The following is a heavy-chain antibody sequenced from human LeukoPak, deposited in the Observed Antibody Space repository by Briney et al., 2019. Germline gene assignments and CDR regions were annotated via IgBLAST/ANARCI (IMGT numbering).Heavy chain of an antibody. CDR2: IYYSGYT. V-gene: IGHV4-59*08. D-gene: IGHD4-11*01. J-gene: IGHJ6*02. Sequence: SETLSLTCTVSGGSINTYYWSWIRQPPGKGLEGIGYIYYSGYTKYNPSLKTRVTVSVDTSKNQFSLKLSSVTAADTAVYYCARSYSNAGYYFYGMDVWGQGTTVTVSS. CDR1: GGSINTYY. CDR3: ARSYSNAGYYFYGMDV.